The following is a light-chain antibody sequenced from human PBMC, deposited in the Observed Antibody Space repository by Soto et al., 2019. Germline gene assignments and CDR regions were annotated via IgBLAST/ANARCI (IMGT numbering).Light chain of an antibody. CDR2: EGS. J-gene: IGLJ2*01. CDR3: CSSAGSRGNVV. V-gene: IGLV2-23*01. Sequence: QSALTQPASVSGSPGQSITISCTGTSSDVGSYNLVSWYQQHPGKAPKLMIYEGSKRPSGVSNRFSGSKSGNTASLTISGLQAEDEADYYCCSSAGSRGNVVFGGGNKLTVL. CDR1: SSDVGSYNL.